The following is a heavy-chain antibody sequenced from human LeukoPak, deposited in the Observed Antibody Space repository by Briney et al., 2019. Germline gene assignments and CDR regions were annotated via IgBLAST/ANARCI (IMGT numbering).Heavy chain of an antibody. D-gene: IGHD3-22*01. CDR2: IYTSVST. J-gene: IGHJ4*01. CDR3: ERASPYYDSSGYQASFDH. Sequence: SQTRSLTCTLSGGSISSYYWSWIRPPAGKGLEWVGCIYTSVSTNYNPSLKSQVTMSVDTSKNQFSLKLSPVTAADTAVYYCERASPYYDSSGYQASFDHWGQGTLVTVSS. V-gene: IGHV4-4*07. CDR1: GGSISSYY.